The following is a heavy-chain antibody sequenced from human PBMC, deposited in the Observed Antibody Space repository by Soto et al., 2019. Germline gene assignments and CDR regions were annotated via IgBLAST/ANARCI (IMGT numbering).Heavy chain of an antibody. CDR2: ISWNSGSI. J-gene: IGHJ4*02. CDR3: AKALYVTCPNY. CDR1: GFTFDDYA. D-gene: IGHD3-16*01. V-gene: IGHV3-9*01. Sequence: GGSLRLSCAASGFTFDDYAMHWVRQAPGKGLEWVSGISWNSGSIGYADSVKGRFTISRDNAKNSLYLQMNSLRAEDTALYYCAKALYVTCPNYWGQGTLVTVSS.